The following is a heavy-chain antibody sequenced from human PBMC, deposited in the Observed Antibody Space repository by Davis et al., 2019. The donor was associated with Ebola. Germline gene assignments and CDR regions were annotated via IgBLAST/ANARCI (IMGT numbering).Heavy chain of an antibody. V-gene: IGHV7-4-1*02. Sequence: AASVKVSCKASGYPFTDFAINWLRHAPGQRFEWLGWITTNTASPTYARGFSERFVFSLDTSVDTAFLQINNLRAEDTAIYYCARGMGELALNWGQGTLVTVSS. J-gene: IGHJ4*02. D-gene: IGHD3-16*01. CDR2: ITTNTASP. CDR3: ARGMGELALN. CDR1: GYPFTDFA.